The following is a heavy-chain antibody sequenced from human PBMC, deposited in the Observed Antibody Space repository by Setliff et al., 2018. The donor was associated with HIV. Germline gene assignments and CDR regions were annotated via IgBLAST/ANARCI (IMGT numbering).Heavy chain of an antibody. J-gene: IGHJ4*02. CDR1: GYSFDDNS. CDR3: ARSILGLIVPSAQGIWYYFDY. Sequence: ASVKVSCKASGYSFDDNSINWVRQAPGQGLEWMGWISPYNGNTRYSQKFQGRVTMTTDTSTSTAYMEVRGLRSDDTAVSYCARSILGLIVPSAQGIWYYFDYWGQGTLVTVSS. CDR2: ISPYNGNT. D-gene: IGHD2-8*01. V-gene: IGHV1-18*01.